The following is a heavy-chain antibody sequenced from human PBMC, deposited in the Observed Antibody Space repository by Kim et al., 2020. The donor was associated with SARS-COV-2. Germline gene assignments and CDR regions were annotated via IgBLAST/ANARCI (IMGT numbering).Heavy chain of an antibody. V-gene: IGHV3-64*05. D-gene: IGHD3-10*01. CDR3: VTRNYYNSGSYYEGALFAF. CDR1: GFTFSNYA. CDR2: ISSDGGST. Sequence: GGSLRLSCSASGFTFSNYAMHWVRQAPGKGLEYVSAISSDGGSTYYADSVKGRFTISRDNSKNMLYVQMSSLRVEDTAIYYCVTRNYYNSGSYYEGALFAFWGRGTLVTVSS. J-gene: IGHJ4*02.